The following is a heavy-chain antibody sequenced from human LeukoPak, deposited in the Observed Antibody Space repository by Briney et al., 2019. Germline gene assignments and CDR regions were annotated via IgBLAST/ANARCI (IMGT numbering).Heavy chain of an antibody. Sequence: ESLKISCKGSGYSFTSYWIGWVRQMPGKGLEWMGIIYPGDSDTRYSPSFQGQVTISADKSISTAYLQWSSLKASDTAMYYCARHSPGPIAVAGIDYWGQGTLVTVSS. CDR2: IYPGDSDT. J-gene: IGHJ4*02. V-gene: IGHV5-51*01. CDR1: GYSFTSYW. D-gene: IGHD6-19*01. CDR3: ARHSPGPIAVAGIDY.